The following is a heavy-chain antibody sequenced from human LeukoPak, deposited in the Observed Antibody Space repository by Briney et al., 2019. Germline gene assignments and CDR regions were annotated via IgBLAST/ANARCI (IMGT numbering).Heavy chain of an antibody. CDR1: GGTFSSYA. Sequence: SVKVSCKASGGTFSSYAISWVRQAPGQGLEWMGGIIPIFGTANYAQKFQDRVTITADKSTSTAYMELSSLRSEDTAVYYCARGRAVVAASDNWFDPWGQGTLVTVSS. J-gene: IGHJ5*02. CDR2: IIPIFGTA. D-gene: IGHD2-15*01. V-gene: IGHV1-69*06. CDR3: ARGRAVVAASDNWFDP.